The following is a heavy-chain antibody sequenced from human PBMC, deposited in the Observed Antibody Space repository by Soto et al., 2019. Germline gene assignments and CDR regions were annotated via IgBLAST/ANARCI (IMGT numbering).Heavy chain of an antibody. J-gene: IGHJ4*02. V-gene: IGHV3-33*01. Sequence: QVQLVESGGGVVQPGRSLRLSCAASGFTFSNYGMHWVRQAPGKGLEWVAVIVKDGSLQHYGDSVKGRFTISRDNSKNMLFRQMESLRAEDTAVYYCARDDDFPDNGLDYWGQGILVTVSS. CDR3: ARDDDFPDNGLDY. CDR1: GFTFSNYG. CDR2: IVKDGSLQ. D-gene: IGHD1-1*01.